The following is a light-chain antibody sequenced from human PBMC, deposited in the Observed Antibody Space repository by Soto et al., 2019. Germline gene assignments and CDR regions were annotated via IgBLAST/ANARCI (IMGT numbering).Light chain of an antibody. CDR3: GTWDNSLSAFV. CDR1: SSNIGNNY. J-gene: IGLJ1*01. CDR2: DNN. V-gene: IGLV1-51*01. Sequence: QSVLTQPPSVSAAPGQKVTVSCSGSSSNIGNNYVSWYQQFPGTAPKLLIYDNNERPSGIPDRFSGSKSGTSATLGITGLQTGDEADYYCGTWDNSLSAFVFGTATKLTVL.